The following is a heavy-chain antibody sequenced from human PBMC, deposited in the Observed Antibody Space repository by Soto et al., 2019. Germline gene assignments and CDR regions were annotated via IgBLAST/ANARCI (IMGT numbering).Heavy chain of an antibody. V-gene: IGHV1-18*03. Sequence: QVQLVQSGAEVKNPGASVKVSCRASGYTFTSYDISWVRQAPGQGLEGMGWISNYNGNTNYEQKFRGRIHMTTDTSTSKAYMELRSVRSDDMALYYGARGGSSSRRGMDVWGQGTTVTVSS. CDR2: ISNYNGNT. J-gene: IGHJ6*02. CDR3: ARGGSSSRRGMDV. CDR1: GYTFTSYD. D-gene: IGHD6-13*01.